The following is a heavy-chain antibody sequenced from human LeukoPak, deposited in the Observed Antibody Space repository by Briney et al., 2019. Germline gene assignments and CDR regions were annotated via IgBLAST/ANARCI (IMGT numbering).Heavy chain of an antibody. CDR3: AKEGTWFGERFHFDY. CDR2: ISGSGVST. V-gene: IGHV3-23*01. J-gene: IGHJ4*02. Sequence: GGSLRLSCAASGFTFSSYAMSWVRQAPGKGLEWVSGISGSGVSTYYADSVKGRFTISRDNSKNTLYLQMNSLRAEDTAVYYCAKEGTWFGERFHFDYWGQGTLVTVSS. CDR1: GFTFSSYA. D-gene: IGHD3-10*01.